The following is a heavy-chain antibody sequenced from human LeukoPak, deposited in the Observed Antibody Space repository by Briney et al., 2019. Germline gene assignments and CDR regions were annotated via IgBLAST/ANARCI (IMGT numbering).Heavy chain of an antibody. J-gene: IGHJ4*02. CDR2: IIPIFGTA. CDR1: GGTFSSYA. Sequence: ASVKVSCKASGGTFSSYAISWVRQAPGQGLEWMGGIIPIFGTANYAQKFQGRVTITADESTSTAYMELSSLRSEGTAVYYCARELTYYYGSGSYYFDYWGQGTLVTVSS. V-gene: IGHV1-69*13. CDR3: ARELTYYYGSGSYYFDY. D-gene: IGHD3-10*01.